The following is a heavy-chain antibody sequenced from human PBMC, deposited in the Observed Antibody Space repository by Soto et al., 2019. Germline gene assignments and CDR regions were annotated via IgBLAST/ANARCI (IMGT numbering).Heavy chain of an antibody. J-gene: IGHJ5*02. Sequence: LSLTCAVYCGSFSGYSWSWIRQPPGKGLEWIGEINHSGSTNYNPSLKSRATISVDTSKNQFSLKLSSVTAADRAVYYCATQIAVAGTSYNWFDPWGQGTLVTVSS. CDR2: INHSGST. CDR1: CGSFSGYS. CDR3: ATQIAVAGTSYNWFDP. V-gene: IGHV4-34*01. D-gene: IGHD6-19*01.